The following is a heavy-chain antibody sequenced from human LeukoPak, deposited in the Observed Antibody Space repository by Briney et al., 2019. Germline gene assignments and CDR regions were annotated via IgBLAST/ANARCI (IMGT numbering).Heavy chain of an antibody. CDR1: GFTFSSYG. D-gene: IGHD2-15*01. V-gene: IGHV3-9*01. Sequence: GGSLRLSCAASGFTFSSYGMHWVRQAPGKGLEWGSGISWNSGSIGYADSVKGRFTISRDNAKNSLYLQMNSLRAEDTALYYCAKDGTYCSGGSCYLAYFQHWGQGTLVTVSS. CDR3: AKDGTYCSGGSCYLAYFQH. J-gene: IGHJ1*01. CDR2: ISWNSGSI.